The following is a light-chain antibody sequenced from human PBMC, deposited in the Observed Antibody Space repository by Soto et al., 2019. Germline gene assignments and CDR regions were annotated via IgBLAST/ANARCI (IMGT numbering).Light chain of an antibody. CDR2: GAS. V-gene: IGKV3-20*01. Sequence: EIVLTQSPATLSLSLGERATLSCRASQTVGGRYLAWFQQKPGQTPRLLIYGASTRAAGVPDRFSGSGSGTDFSLTINRLEPEDFAVYYRLQYVSSPWTFGQGTKVEV. CDR3: LQYVSSPWT. J-gene: IGKJ1*01. CDR1: QTVGGRY.